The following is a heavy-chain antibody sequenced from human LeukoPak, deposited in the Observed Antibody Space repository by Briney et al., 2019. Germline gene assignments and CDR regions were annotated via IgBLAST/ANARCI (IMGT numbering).Heavy chain of an antibody. CDR1: GFTFSSYA. Sequence: GGSLRLSCAASGFTFSSYAMSWVRQAPGKGLEWVSAISGSGGSTYYADSVKGRFTISRDNSKNTLYLQMNSLRAEDTAVYYCARGGQQLEDYYYYYYGMDVWGQGTTVTVSS. CDR2: ISGSGGST. J-gene: IGHJ6*02. CDR3: ARGGQQLEDYYYYYYGMDV. V-gene: IGHV3-23*01. D-gene: IGHD6-13*01.